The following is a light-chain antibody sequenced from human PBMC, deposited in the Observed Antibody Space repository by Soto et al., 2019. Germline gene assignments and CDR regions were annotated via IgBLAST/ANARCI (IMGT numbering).Light chain of an antibody. J-gene: IGKJ4*01. V-gene: IGKV3-15*01. CDR2: GTS. CDR1: QSVSSN. CDR3: QQYNNWPHT. Sequence: EIVMTQSPVTLSVSPGERATLSCRASQSVSSNLAWYQQKPGQAPRLLIYGTSTRATGIPARFSGGGSGTEFTLTISSLQSEDFAVYYCQQYNNWPHTFGGGTKVEIK.